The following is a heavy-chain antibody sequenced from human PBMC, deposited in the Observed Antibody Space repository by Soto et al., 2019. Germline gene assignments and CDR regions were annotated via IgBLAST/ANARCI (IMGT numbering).Heavy chain of an antibody. Sequence: SVKVSFKASGVTFSGHAISWVRQAPGQGPEWMGGLIPLFGTTQHAQRFQGRLTITADKSTTTAYMELTSLRFEDTAIYYCARGPNWGYRFDSWGQGTLVTVSS. J-gene: IGHJ4*02. D-gene: IGHD7-27*01. CDR2: LIPLFGTT. CDR3: ARGPNWGYRFDS. CDR1: GVTFSGHA. V-gene: IGHV1-69*06.